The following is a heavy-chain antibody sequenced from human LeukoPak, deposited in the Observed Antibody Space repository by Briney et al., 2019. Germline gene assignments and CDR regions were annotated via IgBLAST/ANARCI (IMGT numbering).Heavy chain of an antibody. CDR3: ARVNGHSSGYYYVPYYFDY. CDR2: INAGNGNT. V-gene: IGHV1-3*01. J-gene: IGHJ4*02. CDR1: GYTFTSYA. Sequence: AASVKVSCKASGYTFTSYAMHWVRQAPGQRLEWMGWINAGNGNTKYSQKFQGRVTITRDTSASTACMELSSLRSEDTAVYYCARVNGHSSGYYYVPYYFDYWGQGTLVTVSS. D-gene: IGHD3-22*01.